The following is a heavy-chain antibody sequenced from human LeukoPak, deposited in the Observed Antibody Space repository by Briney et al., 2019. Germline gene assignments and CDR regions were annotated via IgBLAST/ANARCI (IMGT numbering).Heavy chain of an antibody. V-gene: IGHV4-31*03. CDR1: GGSISSGGYY. CDR3: ARDSYCGGDCYSEPSYYYYYMDV. CDR2: IYYSGST. Sequence: SDTLSLTCTVSGGSISSGGYYWSWIRQHPGKGLEWIGYIYYSGSTYYNPSPKSRVTISVDTSKNQFSLKLSSVTAADTAVYHCARDSYCGGDCYSEPSYYYYYMDVWGKGTTVTVSS. J-gene: IGHJ6*03. D-gene: IGHD2-21*01.